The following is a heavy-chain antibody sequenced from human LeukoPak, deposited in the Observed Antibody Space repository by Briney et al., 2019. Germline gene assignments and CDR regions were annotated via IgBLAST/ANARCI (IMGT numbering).Heavy chain of an antibody. Sequence: GGSLRLSCAASGFSFSSYSMSWVRQAPGKGLEWVSVIYSGGSTYYADSVKGRFTISRDNSKNTLYLQMNSLRAEDTAVYYCAELGITMIGGVWGKGTTVTISS. CDR3: AELGITMIGGV. D-gene: IGHD3-10*02. CDR2: IYSGGST. CDR1: GFSFSSYS. V-gene: IGHV3-66*01. J-gene: IGHJ6*04.